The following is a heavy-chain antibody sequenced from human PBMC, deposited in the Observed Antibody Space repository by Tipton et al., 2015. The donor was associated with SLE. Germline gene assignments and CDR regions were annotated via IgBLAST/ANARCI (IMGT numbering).Heavy chain of an antibody. D-gene: IGHD3-22*01. V-gene: IGHV4-39*07. CDR1: GGSISSSSYY. CDR2: INHSGST. CDR3: ARSGSGYFDY. Sequence: TLSLTCTVSGGSISSSSYYWGWIRQPPGKGLEWIGEINHSGSTNYNPSLKSRVTISVDTSKNQFSLKLSSVTAADTAVYYCARSGSGYFDYWGQGTLVTVSS. J-gene: IGHJ4*02.